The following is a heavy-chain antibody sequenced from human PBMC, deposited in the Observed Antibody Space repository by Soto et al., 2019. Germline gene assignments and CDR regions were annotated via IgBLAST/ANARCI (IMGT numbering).Heavy chain of an antibody. CDR2: FDPEDGET. CDR1: GCTLTELS. Sequence: GASVKVSCKVSGCTLTELSMHWVRQAPGKGLEWMGGFDPEDGETIYAQKFQGRVTMTEDTSTDTAYMELSSLRSEDTAVYYCATVIVTTVTPNYFDYWGQGTLVTVSS. V-gene: IGHV1-24*01. J-gene: IGHJ4*02. D-gene: IGHD4-17*01. CDR3: ATVIVTTVTPNYFDY.